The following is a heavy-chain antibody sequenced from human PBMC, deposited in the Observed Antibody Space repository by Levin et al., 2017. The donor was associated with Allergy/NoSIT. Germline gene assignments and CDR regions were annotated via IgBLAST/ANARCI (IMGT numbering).Heavy chain of an antibody. D-gene: IGHD3-3*01. CDR2: IWYYGSNK. V-gene: IGHV3-33*01. J-gene: IGHJ6*02. CDR1: GFTFSSYG. CDR3: ARSMHMITIFGVVITGTDYYYYGMDG. Sequence: HTGGSLRLSCAASGFTFSSYGMHWVRQAPGKGLEWVAVIWYYGSNKYYADSVKGRFTISRDNSKNTLYLQMNSLRAEDTAVYYCARSMHMITIFGVVITGTDYYYYGMDGWGQGTTVTVSS.